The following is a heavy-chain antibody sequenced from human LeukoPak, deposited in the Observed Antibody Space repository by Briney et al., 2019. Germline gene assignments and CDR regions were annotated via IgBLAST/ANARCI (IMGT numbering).Heavy chain of an antibody. CDR1: GFTFSSYS. CDR2: ISSSSSYI. CDR3: ARDPASVLMVYAITNYFDY. D-gene: IGHD2-8*01. J-gene: IGHJ4*02. V-gene: IGHV3-21*01. Sequence: GGSLRLSCAASGFTFSSYSMNWVRQAPGKGLEWVSSISSSSSYIYYADSVKGRFTISRDNSKNTLYLQMKSLRAEDTAVYYCARDPASVLMVYAITNYFDYWGQGTLVTVSS.